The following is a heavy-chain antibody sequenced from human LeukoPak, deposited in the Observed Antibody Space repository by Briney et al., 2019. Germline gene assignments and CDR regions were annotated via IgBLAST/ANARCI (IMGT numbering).Heavy chain of an antibody. CDR3: TRPWGI. Sequence: GGSLRLSCAASGFTFSEYWMHWVRLTPGRRLVWVARINGDGSDTTYADSVKGRFTISRDNAKNTVYLQMNSLTAEDTAVYYCTRPWGIWGQGALVTVSS. CDR1: GFTFSEYW. V-gene: IGHV3-74*03. J-gene: IGHJ4*02. D-gene: IGHD3-16*01. CDR2: INGDGSDT.